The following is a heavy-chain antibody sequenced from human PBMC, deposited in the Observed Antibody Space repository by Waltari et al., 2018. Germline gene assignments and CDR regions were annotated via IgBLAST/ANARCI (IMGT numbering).Heavy chain of an antibody. CDR3: AKDITMVRGVITD. J-gene: IGHJ4*02. V-gene: IGHV3-23*01. D-gene: IGHD3-10*01. CDR2: ISGSGGST. Sequence: APGKGLEWVSAISGSGGSTYYADSVKGRFTISRDNSKNTLYLQMNSLRAEDTAVYYCAKDITMVRGVITDWGQGTLVTFSS.